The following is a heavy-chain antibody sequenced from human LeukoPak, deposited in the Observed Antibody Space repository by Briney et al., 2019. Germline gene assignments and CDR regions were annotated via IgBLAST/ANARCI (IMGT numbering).Heavy chain of an antibody. J-gene: IGHJ6*03. V-gene: IGHV3-9*03. D-gene: IGHD1-14*01. Sequence: GGSLRLSCAASGFTFDDYAMRWVRQAPGKGLEWVSGISWNSGSIGYADSVKGRFTISRDNAKNSLYLQMNSLRAEDMALYYCAKATTTTSYMDVWGKGTTVTVSS. CDR1: GFTFDDYA. CDR2: ISWNSGSI. CDR3: AKATTTTSYMDV.